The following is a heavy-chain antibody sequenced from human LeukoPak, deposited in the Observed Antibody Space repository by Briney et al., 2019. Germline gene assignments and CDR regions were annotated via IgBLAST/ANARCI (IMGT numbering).Heavy chain of an antibody. CDR2: ISSSGSTI. CDR3: AKGGYCSGGSCYAVGPTDLYFDY. CDR1: GFTFSSYE. J-gene: IGHJ4*02. V-gene: IGHV3-48*03. Sequence: GGSLRLSCAASGFTFSSYEMNWVRQAPGKGLEWVSYISSSGSTIYYADSVKGRFTISRDNSKNTLYLHMNSLRAEDTAVYYCAKGGYCSGGSCYAVGPTDLYFDYWGQGTLVTVSS. D-gene: IGHD2-15*01.